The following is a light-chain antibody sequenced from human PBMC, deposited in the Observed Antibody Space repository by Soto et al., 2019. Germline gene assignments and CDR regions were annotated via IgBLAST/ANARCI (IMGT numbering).Light chain of an antibody. CDR2: DVS. Sequence: QSALTQPRSVSGSPGQSVTISCTGTSSDVGGYNYVSWYQQDPGKAPKLMIYDVSKRPSGVPDRFSGSKSGNTASLTISGLQAEDEADYYCCSYAGSYTGVFGGGTKLTV. CDR3: CSYAGSYTGV. J-gene: IGLJ3*02. CDR1: SSDVGGYNY. V-gene: IGLV2-11*01.